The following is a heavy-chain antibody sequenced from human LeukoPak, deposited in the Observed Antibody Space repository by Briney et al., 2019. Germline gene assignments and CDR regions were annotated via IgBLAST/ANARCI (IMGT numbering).Heavy chain of an antibody. V-gene: IGHV4-34*01. J-gene: IGHJ4*02. D-gene: IGHD1-26*01. CDR1: GGSFSDYY. Sequence: SETLSLTCTAYGGSFSDYYWSWIPQPPGKGLEWIAEINHSGSTNYNTSPKSRVTISADTFKIQFSLKLSSVTAADTAVYYCAGISIVDLALDSWGQGTLVTVSS. CDR2: INHSGST. CDR3: AGISIVDLALDS.